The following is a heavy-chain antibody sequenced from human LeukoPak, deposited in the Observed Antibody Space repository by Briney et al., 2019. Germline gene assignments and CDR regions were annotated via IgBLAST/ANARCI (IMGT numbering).Heavy chain of an antibody. D-gene: IGHD1-7*01. V-gene: IGHV1-18*01. CDR3: ARFRPGNWNYYYYYYMDV. J-gene: IGHJ6*03. CDR1: GYTFTSYG. CDR2: ISAYNGNT. Sequence: ASVKVSCKASGYTFTSYGISWVRQAPGQGLEWMGWISAYNGNTNYAQKLQGRVTMTTDTSTSTAYMELRSLRSDDTAVYYCARFRPGNWNYYYYYYMDVWGKGTTVTVSS.